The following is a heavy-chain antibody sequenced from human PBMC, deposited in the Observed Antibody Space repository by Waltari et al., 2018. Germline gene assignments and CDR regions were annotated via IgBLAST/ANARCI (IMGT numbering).Heavy chain of an antibody. CDR1: GFTFSNQW. Sequence: QLVESGGGLVQPGESLRLSCAASGFTFSNQWMDWGRQAPGKGLEWVANIKPDGSESHYVDSVKGRFTISRDNAQNLVYLHMNSLRAEDTAVYYCSVSLNSWGQGTLVTVSS. J-gene: IGHJ4*02. V-gene: IGHV3-7*01. CDR2: IKPDGSES. CDR3: SVSLNS.